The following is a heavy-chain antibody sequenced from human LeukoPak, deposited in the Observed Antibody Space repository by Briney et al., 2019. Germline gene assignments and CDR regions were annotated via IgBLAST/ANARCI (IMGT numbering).Heavy chain of an antibody. D-gene: IGHD3-22*01. CDR3: AKDLNYDSSGYPFSFDY. CDR1: GYSISSGYY. J-gene: IGHJ4*02. V-gene: IGHV4-38-2*02. Sequence: SETLSLTCTVSGYSISSGYYWGWIRQPPGKGLEWIGSIYHSGSTYYNPSLKSRVTISVDTSKNQFSLKLSSVTAADTAVYYCAKDLNYDSSGYPFSFDYWGQGTLVTVSS. CDR2: IYHSGST.